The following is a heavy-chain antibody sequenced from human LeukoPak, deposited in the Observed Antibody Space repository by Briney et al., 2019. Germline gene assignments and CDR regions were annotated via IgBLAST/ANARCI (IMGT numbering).Heavy chain of an antibody. V-gene: IGHV3-7*04. CDR3: ARAIAGKYYFDN. CDR1: GFTFSSYW. D-gene: IGHD1-26*01. CDR2: IKQDGNDK. J-gene: IGHJ4*02. Sequence: PGGSLRLSCAASGFTFSSYWMTWVRQAPGKGLEWVASIKQDGNDKYYVGSVKGRCTISRDNAKKSLYLQMNSLRAEDTAVYYCARAIAGKYYFDNWGQGTLVTVSS.